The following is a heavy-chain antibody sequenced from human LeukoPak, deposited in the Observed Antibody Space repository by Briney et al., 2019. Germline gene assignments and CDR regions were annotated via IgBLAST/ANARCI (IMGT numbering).Heavy chain of an antibody. V-gene: IGHV4-34*01. J-gene: IGHJ4*02. Sequence: PSETLSLTCAVYGGSFSGYYWSWIRQPPGKGLEWIGEINHSGSTNYNPSLKSRVTISVDTSKNQFSLKLSSMTAADTAVYYCAREVAGTPWIDYWGQGTLVTVSS. CDR1: GGSFSGYY. CDR3: AREVAGTPWIDY. D-gene: IGHD6-19*01. CDR2: INHSGST.